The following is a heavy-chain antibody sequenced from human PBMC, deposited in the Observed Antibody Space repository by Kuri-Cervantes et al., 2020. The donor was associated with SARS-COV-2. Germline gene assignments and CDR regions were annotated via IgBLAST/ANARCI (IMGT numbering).Heavy chain of an antibody. CDR1: ETTFPNYD. Sequence: ASVKVSCKAPETTFPNYDINWVRQATGQGLEWMGWINPNSGGTNYAQKFQGRVTMTRDTSISTAYMELSRLRSDDTAVYYCAREGGIAVAGTGFDYWGQGTLVTVSS. J-gene: IGHJ4*02. D-gene: IGHD6-19*01. V-gene: IGHV1-2*02. CDR2: INPNSGGT. CDR3: AREGGIAVAGTGFDY.